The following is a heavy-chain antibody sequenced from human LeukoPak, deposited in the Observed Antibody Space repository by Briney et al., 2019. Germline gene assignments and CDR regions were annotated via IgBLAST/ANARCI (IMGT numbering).Heavy chain of an antibody. CDR1: GFTFSNAC. CDR2: VKSKTEGGTT. D-gene: IGHD3-22*01. V-gene: IGHV3-15*01. Sequence: GGSLRLSCAASGFTFSNACMSWVRQAPGKGLEWVGRVKSKTEGGTTVYDASVRGRFTISRDDSKNTLYLQMNSLKTDDTAVYYCTPEGGESSGYFYFFHWGRGALVTASS. CDR3: TPEGGESSGYFYFFH. J-gene: IGHJ4*02.